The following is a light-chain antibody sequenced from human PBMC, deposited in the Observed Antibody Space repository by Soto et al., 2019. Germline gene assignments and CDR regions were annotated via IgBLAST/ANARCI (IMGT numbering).Light chain of an antibody. J-gene: IGLJ2*01. CDR3: SSYADNTVV. CDR2: EAG. CDR1: SSDTSAYNY. Sequence: QSALTQPPSASGSPGQSVAISCTGTSSDTSAYNYVSWYQQHPGKAPKLLIFEAGKRPSGVPDRFSGSKSGNTASLTVSGLLAEDEAVYYCSSYADNTVVFGGGTKLT. V-gene: IGLV2-8*01.